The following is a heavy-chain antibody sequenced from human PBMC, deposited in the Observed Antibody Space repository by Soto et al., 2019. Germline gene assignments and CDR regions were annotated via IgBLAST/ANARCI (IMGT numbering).Heavy chain of an antibody. CDR1: GFTFSSYG. CDR2: IWYDGSNK. J-gene: IGHJ5*02. CDR3: ASRLYSGSYYWFDP. D-gene: IGHD1-26*01. V-gene: IGHV3-33*01. Sequence: GGSLRLSCVASGFTFSSYGMHWVRQAPGKGLEWVAVIWYDGSNKYYADSVKGRFTISRDNSKNTLYLQMNSLRAEDTAVYYCASRLYSGSYYWFDPWGQGTLVTVSS.